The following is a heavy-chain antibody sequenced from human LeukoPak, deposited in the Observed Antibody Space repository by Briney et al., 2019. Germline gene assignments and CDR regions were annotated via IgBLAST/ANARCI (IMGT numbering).Heavy chain of an antibody. D-gene: IGHD6-13*01. CDR3: AKASGSSWRMLEYYFDY. Sequence: GGSLRLSCAASGFTFSSYAMSWVRQAPGKGLEWVSAISGSGGSTYCADSVKGRFTISRDNSKNTLYLQMNSLRAEDTAVYYCAKASGSSWRMLEYYFDYWGQGTLVTVSS. J-gene: IGHJ4*02. V-gene: IGHV3-23*01. CDR2: ISGSGGST. CDR1: GFTFSSYA.